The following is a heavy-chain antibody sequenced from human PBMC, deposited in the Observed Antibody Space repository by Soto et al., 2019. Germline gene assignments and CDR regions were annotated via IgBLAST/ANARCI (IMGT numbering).Heavy chain of an antibody. V-gene: IGHV4-39*02. Sequence: SETLSFTCTVSGGSISSSSYYWGWIRQPPGKGLEWIGSIYYSGSTYYNPSLKSRVTISVDTSKNQFSLKLSSVTAADTAVYYCAREFMITFGGDMDVWGKGTTVTVSS. D-gene: IGHD3-16*01. CDR2: IYYSGST. J-gene: IGHJ6*03. CDR3: AREFMITFGGDMDV. CDR1: GGSISSSSYY.